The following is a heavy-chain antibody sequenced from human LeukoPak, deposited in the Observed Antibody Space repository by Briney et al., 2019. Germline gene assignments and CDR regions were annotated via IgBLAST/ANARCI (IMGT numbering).Heavy chain of an antibody. CDR3: ARRGIVIRAVILIGFHTEAYYFDY. CDR2: ISGSGGGT. V-gene: IGHV3-23*01. D-gene: IGHD3-10*01. Sequence: GGSLRLSCAASGFSVSRNYIAWVRQAPGKGLEWVSGISGSGGGTNYADSVKGRFTISRDNAKNTLYLQMNSLRAEDTAVYFCARRGIVIRAVILIGFHTEAYYFDYWGQGTLVTVSS. J-gene: IGHJ4*02. CDR1: GFSVSRNY.